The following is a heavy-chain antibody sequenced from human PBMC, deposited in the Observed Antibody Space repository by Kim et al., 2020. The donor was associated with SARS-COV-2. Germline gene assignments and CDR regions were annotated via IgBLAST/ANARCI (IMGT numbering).Heavy chain of an antibody. CDR1: GGSISSSSYY. V-gene: IGHV4-39*01. CDR2: IYYSGST. D-gene: IGHD3-3*01. CDR3: ARLQLRRNTFFGVVEKGKVFDP. Sequence: SETLSLTCTVSGGSISSSSYYWGWIRQPPGKGLEWIGSIYYSGSTYYNPSLKSRVTISVDTSKNQFSLKLSSVTAADTAVYYCARLQLRRNTFFGVVEKGKVFDPGGEGTRVTVST. J-gene: IGHJ5*02.